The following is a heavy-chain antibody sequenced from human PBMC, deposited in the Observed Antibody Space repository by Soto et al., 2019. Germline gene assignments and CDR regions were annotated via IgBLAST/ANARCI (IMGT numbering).Heavy chain of an antibody. V-gene: IGHV3-7*04. CDR2: IKQDGSEK. Sequence: EVQLVESGGGLVQPGGSLRLSCAASGFTFSSYWMSWVRQAPGKGLEWVANIKQDGSEKYYVDSVKGRFTISRDNAKNSLYLQMNSLRAEDTAVYYCAREKGHYYYYGMDVWGQGTTVTVSS. CDR1: GFTFSSYW. J-gene: IGHJ6*02. CDR3: AREKGHYYYYGMDV.